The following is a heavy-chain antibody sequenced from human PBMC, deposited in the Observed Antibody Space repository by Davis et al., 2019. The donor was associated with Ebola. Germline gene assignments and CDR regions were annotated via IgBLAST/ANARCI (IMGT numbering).Heavy chain of an antibody. CDR2: ISYDGSNK. J-gene: IGHJ6*02. Sequence: GGSLRLSCAASGFTFSSYDMHWVRQAPGKGLEWVAVISYDGSNKYYADSVKGRFTISRDNSKNTLYLQMTSLRAEDTAVYYCARDGFLVVVVPAATDYGMDVWGQGTTVTVSS. CDR3: ARDGFLVVVVPAATDYGMDV. V-gene: IGHV3-30-3*01. D-gene: IGHD2-2*01. CDR1: GFTFSSYD.